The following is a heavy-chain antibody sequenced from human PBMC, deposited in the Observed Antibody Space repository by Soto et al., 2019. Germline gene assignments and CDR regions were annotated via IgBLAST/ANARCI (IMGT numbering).Heavy chain of an antibody. CDR1: GFTFSKAW. V-gene: IGHV3-15*01. CDR2: IKSKTDGGTT. J-gene: IGHJ6*02. Sequence: KSGGSMRLSCAASGFTFSKAWMSWVRQAPGKGLEWVGRIKSKTDGGTTDYAAPVKGRFTISRDDSKTTLYLQMNSLKSEDTAVYYCPTDWGSYYDESYYYYGMDVWGQVTTVIVSS. CDR3: PTDWGSYYDESYYYYGMDV. D-gene: IGHD1-26*01.